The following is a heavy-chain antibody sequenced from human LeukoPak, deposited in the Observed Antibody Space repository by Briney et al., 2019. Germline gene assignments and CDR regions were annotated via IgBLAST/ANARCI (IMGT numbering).Heavy chain of an antibody. CDR1: GGTFSSYA. CDR3: ARVAAARVRFDP. CDR2: IIPIFGTA. V-gene: IGHV1-69*05. Sequence: GASVKVSCKASGGTFSSYAISWVRQAPGQGLEWMGGIIPIFGTANYAQKFQGRVTITTDESTSTAYMELSSLRSEDTAVYYCARVAAARVRFDPWGQGTLVTVSS. D-gene: IGHD6-13*01. J-gene: IGHJ5*02.